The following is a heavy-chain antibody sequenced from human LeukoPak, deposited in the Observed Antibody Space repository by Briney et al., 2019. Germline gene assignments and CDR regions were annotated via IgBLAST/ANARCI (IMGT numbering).Heavy chain of an antibody. J-gene: IGHJ6*03. D-gene: IGHD3-10*01. V-gene: IGHV3-15*01. CDR3: TTSELWFGEYYYMDV. CDR2: IKSKTDGGTT. CDR1: GFTFSNAW. Sequence: KAGGSLRLSCAASGFTFSNAWMSWVRQAPGKGLEWVGRIKSKTDGGTTDYAAPVKGRFTISRDDSKNTLYLQMNSLKTEDTVVYYCTTSELWFGEYYYMDVWGKGTTVTVSS.